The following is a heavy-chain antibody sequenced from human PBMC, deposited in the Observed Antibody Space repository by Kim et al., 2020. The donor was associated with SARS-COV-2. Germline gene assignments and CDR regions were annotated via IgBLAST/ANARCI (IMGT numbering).Heavy chain of an antibody. CDR1: GFTFSNYW. V-gene: IGHV3-7*01. J-gene: IGHJ4*02. CDR3: ARDRYSSGWYPIDY. Sequence: GGSLRLSCAASGFTFSNYWMSWIRQTPGKGLECVAQIKQDGSEKNYVDSVKGRFNISRDNAKNLVYLRMNNLGVEDTAVYFCARDRYSSGWYPIDYWGQG. CDR2: IKQDGSEK. D-gene: IGHD6-19*01.